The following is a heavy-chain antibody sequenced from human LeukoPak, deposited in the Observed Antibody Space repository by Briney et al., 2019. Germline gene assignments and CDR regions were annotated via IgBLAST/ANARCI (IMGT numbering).Heavy chain of an antibody. CDR2: ISGSGST. V-gene: IGHV3-23*01. J-gene: IGHJ3*02. D-gene: IGHD5-24*01. CDR1: GFTFANYA. CDR3: AKRLQRASDI. Sequence: GGSLRLSCEASGFTFANYAMNWVRQAPGKGLEWDSYISGSGSTSYADSVKGRFTVSRDNSMSTLYLQMSNLRAEDTAIYYCAKRLQRASDIWGHGTMVTVSS.